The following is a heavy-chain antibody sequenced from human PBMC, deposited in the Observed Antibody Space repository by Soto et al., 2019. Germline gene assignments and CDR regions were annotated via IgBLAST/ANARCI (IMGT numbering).Heavy chain of an antibody. CDR1: EYTFSSYT. CDR2: INAGNGDS. CDR3: ARELQGLYYFDY. J-gene: IGHJ4*02. D-gene: IGHD4-4*01. V-gene: IGHV1-3*01. Sequence: SVKVSCKASEYTFSSYTLHWVRQAPGQRLEWMGWINAGNGDSKYSQKFQGRVSISRDTSASTASMELSSLTSEDTAVYYCARELQGLYYFDYWGPGTLVTVSS.